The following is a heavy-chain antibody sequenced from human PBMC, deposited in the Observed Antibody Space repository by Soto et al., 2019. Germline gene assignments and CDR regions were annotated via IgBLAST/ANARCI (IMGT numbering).Heavy chain of an antibody. J-gene: IGHJ6*02. Sequence: EVQLVESGGGLVKPGGSLRLSCAASGFTFSNAWMNWVRQAPGKGLEWVGSIKSKTDGGTTDYAAPVKGRFTISRDDSKNTLYLQMNSLKTEDTAVYYCTTDSSIAARYGMDVWGQGTTVTVSS. V-gene: IGHV3-15*07. D-gene: IGHD6-6*01. CDR2: IKSKTDGGTT. CDR1: GFTFSNAW. CDR3: TTDSSIAARYGMDV.